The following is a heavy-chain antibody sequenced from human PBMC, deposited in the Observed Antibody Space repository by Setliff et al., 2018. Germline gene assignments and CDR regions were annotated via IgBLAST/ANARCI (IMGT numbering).Heavy chain of an antibody. CDR2: ISSRGIT. Sequence: LRLSCAASGFTFSDYYMSWIRQTPGKGLEWVSYISSRGITYYPDSVKGRFTIARDNAKNSVYLQMDSLREEDTAVYFCSTKGVPGTGGQGILVTVSS. V-gene: IGHV3-11*01. CDR3: STKGVPGT. J-gene: IGHJ4*02. D-gene: IGHD1-1*01. CDR1: GFTFSDYY.